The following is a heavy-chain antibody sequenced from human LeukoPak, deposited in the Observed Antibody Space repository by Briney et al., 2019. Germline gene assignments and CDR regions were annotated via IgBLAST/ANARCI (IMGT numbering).Heavy chain of an antibody. CDR1: GFTFSSYE. CDR2: ISSSGSTI. D-gene: IGHD3-10*02. J-gene: IGHJ6*02. V-gene: IGHV3-48*03. Sequence: PGGSLRLSCAASGFTFSSYEMNWVRQAPGKGLEWVSYISSSGSTIYYADSVKGRFTISRDKAKNSLYLQMNSLRAEDTAVYYCAELGITMXGGVWGXXXTVTISS. CDR3: AELGITMXGGV.